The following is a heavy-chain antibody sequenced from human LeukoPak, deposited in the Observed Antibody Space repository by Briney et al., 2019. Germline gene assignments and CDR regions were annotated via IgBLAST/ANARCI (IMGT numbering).Heavy chain of an antibody. CDR2: ISVYNNNT. CDR3: ARGITMVRGVIMLYWFDP. Sequence: ASVKVSCKASGYTFTSYGISWVRQAPGQGLEWMGWISVYNNNTNYAQKLQGRVTMTTDTPTSTAYMELRSLRSDDTAVYYCARGITMVRGVIMLYWFDPWGQGTLVTVSS. CDR1: GYTFTSYG. D-gene: IGHD3-10*01. V-gene: IGHV1-18*01. J-gene: IGHJ5*02.